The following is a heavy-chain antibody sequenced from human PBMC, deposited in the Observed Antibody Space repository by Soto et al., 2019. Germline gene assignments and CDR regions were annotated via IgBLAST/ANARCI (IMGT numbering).Heavy chain of an antibody. V-gene: IGHV3-23*01. CDR3: ARDLRGAFDS. CDR2: VRGGGDLT. D-gene: IGHD1-26*01. CDR1: GFTFSNYA. J-gene: IGHJ4*02. Sequence: GGSLRLSCAASGFTFSNYAMSWVRQAPGKGLEWITSVRGGGDLTYYADSVKGRFTISRDNSQNTISLQMHGLRAEDSAVYYCARDLRGAFDSWGQGTVVTVSS.